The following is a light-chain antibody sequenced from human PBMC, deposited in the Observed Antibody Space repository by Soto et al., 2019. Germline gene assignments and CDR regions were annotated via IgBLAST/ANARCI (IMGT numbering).Light chain of an antibody. V-gene: IGKV3-20*01. CDR3: QQYGSSPGFT. J-gene: IGKJ3*01. Sequence: EIELTQSPGTLSLSPGERATISCRASQSVSSSYLAWYQQKPGQAPRLLIYGASSRTTGIPDRCSGSGSGTDFTLTISRLEPEDFAVYYCQQYGSSPGFTFGPGTKVDIK. CDR1: QSVSSSY. CDR2: GAS.